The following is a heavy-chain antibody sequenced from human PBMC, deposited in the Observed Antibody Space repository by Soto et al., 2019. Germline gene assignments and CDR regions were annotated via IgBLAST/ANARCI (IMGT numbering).Heavy chain of an antibody. J-gene: IGHJ4*02. D-gene: IGHD6-6*01. V-gene: IGHV4-34*01. CDR1: GGSFGGYY. CDR2: INHSGST. Sequence: SETLSLTCGVDGGSFGGYYGSWIRKKPGKGLEWIGEINHSGSTNYNPSLKSRVTISVDTSKNQFSLKLSSVTAADTAVYYCARRSGIAARSLDFDYWGQGTLVTVSS. CDR3: ARRSGIAARSLDFDY.